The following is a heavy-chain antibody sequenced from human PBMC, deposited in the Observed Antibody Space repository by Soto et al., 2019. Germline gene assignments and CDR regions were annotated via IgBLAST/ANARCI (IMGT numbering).Heavy chain of an antibody. CDR2: IYSGGST. CDR1: GFTVSSNY. J-gene: IGHJ2*01. V-gene: IGHV3-53*04. D-gene: IGHD3-3*01. CDR3: ARVDRPGYDFWSGSWYFDL. Sequence: GGSLRLSCAASGFTVSSNYMSWVRQAPGKGLEWVSVIYSGGSTYYADSVKGGFTISRHNSKNTLYLQMNSLRAEDTAVYYCARVDRPGYDFWSGSWYFDLWGRGTLVTVSS.